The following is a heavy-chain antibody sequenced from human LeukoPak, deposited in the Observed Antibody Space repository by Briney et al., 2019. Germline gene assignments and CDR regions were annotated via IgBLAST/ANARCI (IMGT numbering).Heavy chain of an antibody. CDR3: ARLNLGVAGDP. CDR2: IYYSGST. D-gene: IGHD6-19*01. CDR1: GGSISSYY. V-gene: IGHV4-59*08. J-gene: IGHJ5*02. Sequence: PSETLSLTCTVSGGSISSYYWSWIRQPPGKGLEWIGYIYYSGSTNYNPSLKSRVTISVDTSKNQFSLKLSSVTAADTAVYYCARLNLGVAGDPWGQGSLVTVSS.